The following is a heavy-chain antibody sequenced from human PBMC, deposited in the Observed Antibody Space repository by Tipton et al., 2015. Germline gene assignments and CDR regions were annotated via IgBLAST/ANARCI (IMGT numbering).Heavy chain of an antibody. CDR3: ARDLEHGMDV. CDR1: GGSINTGGYY. V-gene: IGHV4-31*01. Sequence: TLSLTCTVSGGSINTGGYYWSWIRQHPGKGLEWVGYIHYSGAAHYNPSLKSLVTISVDVSKNQFSLKLTSLTAADTAVYYCARDLEHGMDVWGQGTTVTVS. CDR2: IHYSGAA. J-gene: IGHJ6*02.